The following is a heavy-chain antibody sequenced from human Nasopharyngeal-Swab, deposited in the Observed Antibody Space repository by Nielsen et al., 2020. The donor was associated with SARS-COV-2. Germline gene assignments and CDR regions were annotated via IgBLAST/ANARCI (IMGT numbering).Heavy chain of an antibody. CDR2: ISFDGRNK. CDR3: AKDLGSGWYGGDH. Sequence: GWSLRLSCAASGFPFSGYVMHLVRQPPGEGLEWVALISFDGRNKFYSDSVKGRFIISRDNSRDTLYLQMNSLRTEDTAVYHCAKDLGSGWYGGDHWGQGILVSVSS. J-gene: IGHJ4*02. CDR1: GFPFSGYV. V-gene: IGHV3-30*18. D-gene: IGHD6-19*01.